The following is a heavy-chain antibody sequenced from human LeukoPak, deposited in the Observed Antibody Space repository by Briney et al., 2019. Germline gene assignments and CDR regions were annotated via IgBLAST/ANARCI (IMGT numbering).Heavy chain of an antibody. D-gene: IGHD6-6*01. CDR1: GYTFTSYY. CDR3: ARGSSSSGRFDY. CDR2: INPSGGNT. J-gene: IGHJ4*02. V-gene: IGHV1-46*01. Sequence: ASVKVSCKASGYTFTSYYMHWVRQAPGQGLEWMGIINPSGGNTSYAQTFQGRVTMTRDTSTGTVYMELSSLRSEDTAVYYCARGSSSSGRFDYWGQGALVTVSS.